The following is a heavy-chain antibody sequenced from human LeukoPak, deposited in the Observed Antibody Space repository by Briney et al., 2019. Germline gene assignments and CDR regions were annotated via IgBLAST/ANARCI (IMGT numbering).Heavy chain of an antibody. Sequence: GGSLRLSCAASGFTFSSYAMSWVRQAPGKGLEWVSAISGSGDSTYYGDSVKGRFTISRDNSKNMLYLQMNSLRTEDTAVYYCAREFCSGGNCYGAFDYWGQGTLVTVSS. J-gene: IGHJ4*02. CDR2: ISGSGDST. V-gene: IGHV3-23*01. D-gene: IGHD2-15*01. CDR3: AREFCSGGNCYGAFDY. CDR1: GFTFSSYA.